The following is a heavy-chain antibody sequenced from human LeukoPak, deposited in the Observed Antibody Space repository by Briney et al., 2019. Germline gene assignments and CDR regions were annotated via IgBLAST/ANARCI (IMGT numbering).Heavy chain of an antibody. V-gene: IGHV3-21*01. Sequence: GGSLRLSCAASGFTFSSYSMNWVRQAPGKGLEWVSSISSSSSYIYYADSVKGRVTISRDNAKNSLYLQMNSLRAEDTAVYYCARDHYDSSGPPEDYWGQGTLVTVSS. J-gene: IGHJ4*02. CDR2: ISSSSSYI. D-gene: IGHD3-22*01. CDR3: ARDHYDSSGPPEDY. CDR1: GFTFSSYS.